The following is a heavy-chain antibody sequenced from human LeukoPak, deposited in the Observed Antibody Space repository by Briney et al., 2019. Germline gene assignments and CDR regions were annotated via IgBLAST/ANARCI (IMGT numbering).Heavy chain of an antibody. CDR1: GGSFSGYH. V-gene: IGHV4-34*01. CDR3: ARDPTTVVTLPYYFDF. Sequence: SETLSLTCAVHGGSFSGYHWNWIRQSPEKGLEWIGEINDRGHTNYNPSLKGRVTISVDTSKKQFSLRLSSVTAADTAVYYCARDPTTVVTLPYYFDFWGQGTLVAVSS. J-gene: IGHJ4*02. CDR2: INDRGHT. D-gene: IGHD4-23*01.